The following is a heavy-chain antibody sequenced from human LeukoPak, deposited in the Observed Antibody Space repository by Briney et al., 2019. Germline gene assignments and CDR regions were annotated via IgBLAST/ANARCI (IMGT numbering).Heavy chain of an antibody. V-gene: IGHV3-7*01. CDR1: GGSFSGYY. D-gene: IGHD3-9*01. J-gene: IGHJ4*02. Sequence: ETLSLTCAVYGGSFSGYYWSWVRQAPGKGLEWVANIKQDGSEKYYVDSVKGRFTISRDNAKNSLYLQLNSLRAEDTAVYYCASLNILTGSSYWGQGTLVTVSS. CDR2: IKQDGSEK. CDR3: ASLNILTGSSY.